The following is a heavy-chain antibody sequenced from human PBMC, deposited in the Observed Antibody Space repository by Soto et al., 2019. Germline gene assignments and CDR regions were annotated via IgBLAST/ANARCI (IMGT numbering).Heavy chain of an antibody. Sequence: GGSLRLSCAASGFTFRSYAMPWVRQAPGKGLEWVAVISYDGSNKYSADSVKGRFTIARDNSKNTLELQMNSLRAEDTAGYYCARVQYVDTELFDYWGQGTLVTVSS. CDR2: ISYDGSNK. J-gene: IGHJ4*02. CDR1: GFTFRSYA. V-gene: IGHV3-30-3*01. D-gene: IGHD5-18*01. CDR3: ARVQYVDTELFDY.